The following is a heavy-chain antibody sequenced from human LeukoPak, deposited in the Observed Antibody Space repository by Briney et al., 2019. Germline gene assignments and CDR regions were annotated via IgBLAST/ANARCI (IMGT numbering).Heavy chain of an antibody. D-gene: IGHD3-22*01. CDR1: GGFITGYY. J-gene: IGHJ4*02. V-gene: IGHV4-4*07. CDR3: AREEFLHEIDSSGYFVY. Sequence: SETLSLPCSVSGGFITGYYWNWLRQPAGQGLEWLGRVYSSGVGNYNPSLTSRVTMSVDTSKNQFSLKLTSLTAADTAVYYCAREEFLHEIDSSGYFVYWGQGTLVTVSS. CDR2: VYSSGVG.